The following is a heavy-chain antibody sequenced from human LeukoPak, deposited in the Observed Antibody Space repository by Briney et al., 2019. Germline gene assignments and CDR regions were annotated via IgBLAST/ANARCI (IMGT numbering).Heavy chain of an antibody. Sequence: PSETLSLTCTVSGGSISSYYWSWIRQPAGKGLEWIGRIYTSGSTNYNPSLKSRVTISVDKSKNQFSLKLSSVTAADTAVYYCARRAFFGGVFDYWGQGTLVTVSS. D-gene: IGHD3-16*01. CDR3: ARRAFFGGVFDY. V-gene: IGHV4-4*07. CDR1: GGSISSYY. CDR2: IYTSGST. J-gene: IGHJ4*02.